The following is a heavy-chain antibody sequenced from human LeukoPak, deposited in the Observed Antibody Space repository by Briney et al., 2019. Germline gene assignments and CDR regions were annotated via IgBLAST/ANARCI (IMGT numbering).Heavy chain of an antibody. D-gene: IGHD6-19*01. CDR1: VYTFTSCD. CDR2: MNPNSRNT. V-gene: IGHV1-8*02. J-gene: IGHJ4*02. CDR3: TRGSSGRRDN. Sequence: ASVTVSFKSSVYTFTSCDINWVRQATGQGLEWMGWMNPNSRNTRYSQRFPGRITITTDISIGTAYLELSNLTSEDTAIYYCTRGSSGRRDNWGQGTLVTVSA.